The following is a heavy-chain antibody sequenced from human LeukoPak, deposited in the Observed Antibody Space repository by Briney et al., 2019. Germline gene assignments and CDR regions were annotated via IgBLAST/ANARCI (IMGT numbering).Heavy chain of an antibody. Sequence: RGSLRLSCAASGFTVSSNFVSWVRQAPGKGLEWISYISISSCTVYYADSVKGRFTISRDNAKNSLYLQMNSLRDEDTAVYYCARETAYSFDYWGQGTLVTVSS. CDR3: ARETAYSFDY. J-gene: IGHJ4*02. CDR2: ISISSCTV. CDR1: GFTVSSNF. V-gene: IGHV3-48*02. D-gene: IGHD1-26*01.